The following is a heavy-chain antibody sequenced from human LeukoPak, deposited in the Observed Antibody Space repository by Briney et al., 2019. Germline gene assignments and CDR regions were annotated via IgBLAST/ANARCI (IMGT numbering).Heavy chain of an antibody. CDR3: ARDRLTTVTTFHFDY. J-gene: IGHJ4*02. Sequence: PGGSLRLSCAASGFTFSTYAMHWVRQAPDKGLEWVAVIWSDSTNKYYADSERGRFIIARDNSNHTPYLQMSSLRAQDTAMYYCARDRLTTVTTFHFDYWRQGTLVTVSS. D-gene: IGHD4-17*01. V-gene: IGHV3-33*01. CDR1: GFTFSTYA. CDR2: IWSDSTNK.